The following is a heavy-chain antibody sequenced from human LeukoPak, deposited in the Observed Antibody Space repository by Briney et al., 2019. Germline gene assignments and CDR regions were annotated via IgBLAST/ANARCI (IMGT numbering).Heavy chain of an antibody. V-gene: IGHV3-66*04. CDR3: ARHLHYYGSGNYYYYFYAMDV. CDR2: IYSGGGT. Sequence: GGSLRLSCAASGFTVSNNYMSWVRQAPGKGLEWVSVIYSGGGTYYADSVKGRFTISRDNSKNTLYLQMNSLGADDTAVYYCARHLHYYGSGNYYYYFYAMDVWGQGTTVTVSS. CDR1: GFTVSNNY. D-gene: IGHD3-10*01. J-gene: IGHJ6*02.